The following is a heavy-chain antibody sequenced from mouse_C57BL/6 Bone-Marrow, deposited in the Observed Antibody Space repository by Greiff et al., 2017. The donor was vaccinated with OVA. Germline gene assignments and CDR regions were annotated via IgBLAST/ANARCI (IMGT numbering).Heavy chain of an antibody. CDR3: AKVDY. Sequence: EVQGVESGPELVKPGASVKISCKASGYSFTGYYMNWVKQSPEKSLEWIGEINPSTGGTTYNQKFKAKATLTVDKSSSTAYMQLKSLTSEDSAVYYCAKVDYWGQGTSVTVSS. J-gene: IGHJ4*01. V-gene: IGHV1-42*01. CDR1: GYSFTGYY. CDR2: INPSTGGT.